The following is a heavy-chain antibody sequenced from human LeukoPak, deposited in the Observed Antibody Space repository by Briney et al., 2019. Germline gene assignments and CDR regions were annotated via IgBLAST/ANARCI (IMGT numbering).Heavy chain of an antibody. CDR3: ARMRIVVVTAIRGRYYFDY. D-gene: IGHD2-21*02. CDR2: NYYSGST. Sequence: SETLSLTCTVSGGSISSGGYYWSWIRQHPGKGLEWIGYNYYSGSTYYNPSLKSRVTISVDTSKNQFSLKLSSVTAADTAVYYCARMRIVVVTAIRGRYYFDYWGQGTLVTVSS. V-gene: IGHV4-31*03. CDR1: GGSISSGGYY. J-gene: IGHJ4*02.